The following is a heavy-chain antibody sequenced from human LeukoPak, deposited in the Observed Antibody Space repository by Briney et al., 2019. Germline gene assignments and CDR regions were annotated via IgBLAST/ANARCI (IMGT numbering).Heavy chain of an antibody. J-gene: IGHJ6*03. Sequence: SETLSLTCAVYGGSFSGYYWSWIRQPPGKGLEWIGEINHSGSTNYNTSLKSRVTISVDTPKNQFSLKLSSVTAADTAVYYCAKFSTPLSMDVWGKGTTVTVSS. CDR3: AKFSTPLSMDV. V-gene: IGHV4-34*01. CDR2: INHSGST. D-gene: IGHD2-15*01. CDR1: GGSFSGYY.